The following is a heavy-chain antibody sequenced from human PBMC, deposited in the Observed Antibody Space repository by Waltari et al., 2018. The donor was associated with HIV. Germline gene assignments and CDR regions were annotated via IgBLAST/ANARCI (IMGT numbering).Heavy chain of an antibody. CDR1: GYTFTSYG. CDR2: ISAYNVNT. V-gene: IGHV1-18*01. J-gene: IGHJ4*02. Sequence: QVQLVQSGTEVKKPGASVKVSCKASGYTFTSYGISWVRQAPGQGLEWMGWISAYNVNTNYAQKLQGRVTMTTDTSTSTAYMELRSLRSDDTAIYYCARDQARFIAAAGALSGFWGQGTLVTVSS. CDR3: ARDQARFIAAAGALSGF. D-gene: IGHD6-13*01.